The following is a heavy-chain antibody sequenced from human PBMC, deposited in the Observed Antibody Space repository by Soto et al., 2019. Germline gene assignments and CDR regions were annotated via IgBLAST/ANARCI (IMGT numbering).Heavy chain of an antibody. CDR3: ARDRPYYYDSSGYI. J-gene: IGHJ4*02. CDR2: ISYDGSNK. V-gene: IGHV3-30*03. Sequence: GGSLRLSCAASGFTFSSYGMHWVRQAPGKGLEWVAVISYDGSNKYYADSVKGRFTISRDNSKNTLYLQMNSLRAEDTAVYYCARDRPYYYDSSGYIWGQGTLVTVSS. D-gene: IGHD3-22*01. CDR1: GFTFSSYG.